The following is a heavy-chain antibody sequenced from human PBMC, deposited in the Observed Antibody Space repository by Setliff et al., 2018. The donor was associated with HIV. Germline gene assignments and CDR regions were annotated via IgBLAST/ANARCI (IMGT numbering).Heavy chain of an antibody. CDR3: AKVFAYGIDGFDI. V-gene: IGHV3-30*02. D-gene: IGHD4-17*01. J-gene: IGHJ3*02. Sequence: GGSLRLSCAASGFIFSDHVMHWVRQAPGKGLEWVAFIRHDGSNKYYADSVKGRFTISRDNSKNTLYLQMNSLRAEDTAVYYCAKVFAYGIDGFDIWGQGTLVTVSS. CDR1: GFIFSDHV. CDR2: IRHDGSNK.